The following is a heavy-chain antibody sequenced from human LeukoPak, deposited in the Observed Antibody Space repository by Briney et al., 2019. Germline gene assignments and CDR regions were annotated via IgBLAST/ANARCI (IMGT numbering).Heavy chain of an antibody. CDR2: IYWDDDK. Sequence: SGPSLGETTPTRSLTCTLSGFSLTSREVGVGWGRQPPGKALEWRALIYWDDDKRYSPSLKNRLTITKDTSKDQVVLRMTNMDPVDTATYYCARRRDGYSAFNICGQGTMVTVSS. CDR1: GFSLTSREVG. V-gene: IGHV2-5*02. J-gene: IGHJ3*02. D-gene: IGHD3-22*01. CDR3: ARRRDGYSAFNI.